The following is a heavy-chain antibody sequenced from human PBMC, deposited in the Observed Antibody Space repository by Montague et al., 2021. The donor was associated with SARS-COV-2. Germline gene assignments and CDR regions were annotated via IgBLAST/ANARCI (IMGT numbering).Heavy chain of an antibody. CDR2: INHSGST. V-gene: IGHV4-34*01. J-gene: IGHJ4*02. CDR1: GGSFSGYY. CDR3: ARGYQLRFLEWSSRQSTFDY. Sequence: SETLSLTCAVYGGSFSGYYWSWIRQPPGTGLEWIGEINHSGSTNYSPSLKSRVTISVDTSKNQFSLKLSSVTAADTAVYYCARGYQLRFLEWSSRQSTFDYWGQGTLVTVSS. D-gene: IGHD3-3*01.